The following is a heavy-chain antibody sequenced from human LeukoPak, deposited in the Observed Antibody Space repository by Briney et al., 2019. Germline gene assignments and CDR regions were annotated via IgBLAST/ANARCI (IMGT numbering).Heavy chain of an antibody. D-gene: IGHD2-8*02. CDR1: GYTFTNYD. V-gene: IGHV1-8*01. J-gene: IGHJ5*02. Sequence: ASVKVSCKASGYTFTNYDINWVRQASGQGLEWVGWMTPSNGYTGYAQKFQGRVTVTRDTSTSTAYMELSSLTSEDTAVYCCARNEYGTGWFDHWGQGTVVTVSS. CDR3: ARNEYGTGWFDH. CDR2: MTPSNGYT.